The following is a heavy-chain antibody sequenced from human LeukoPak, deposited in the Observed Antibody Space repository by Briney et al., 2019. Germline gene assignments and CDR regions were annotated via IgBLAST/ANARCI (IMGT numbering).Heavy chain of an antibody. CDR2: INPNSGGT. Sequence: ASVKVSCKASGYTFTGYYMHWVRQAPGQGLEWMGRINPNSGGTNYAQKFQGRVTMTRDTSISTAYMELSRLRSDDTAVYYCATSTYYYDSSGYYSFDYWGQGTLVAVSS. CDR3: ATSTYYYDSSGYYSFDY. D-gene: IGHD3-22*01. J-gene: IGHJ4*02. V-gene: IGHV1-2*06. CDR1: GYTFTGYY.